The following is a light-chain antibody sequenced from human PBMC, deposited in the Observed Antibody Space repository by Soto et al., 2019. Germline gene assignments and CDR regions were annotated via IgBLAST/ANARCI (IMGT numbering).Light chain of an antibody. CDR3: QQSYSTPFLT. J-gene: IGKJ4*01. CDR1: QSISSY. Sequence: DIQMTQSPSSLSASVGDRVTITCRVSQSISSYLNWYQQKPGKAPKLLIYAASSLQSGVPSRFSGSGSGTDFTLTISSLQPEDFATYYCQQSYSTPFLTFGGGTKVEIK. V-gene: IGKV1-39*01. CDR2: AAS.